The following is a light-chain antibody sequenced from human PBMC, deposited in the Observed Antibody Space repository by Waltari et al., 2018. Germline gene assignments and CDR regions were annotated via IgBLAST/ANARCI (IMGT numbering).Light chain of an antibody. CDR2: ETN. CDR3: GTWDSSLSAWL. Sequence: QSVLTQPPSVSAAPGQKVTISCSGSSSNIGNNYVSWYQQLPGTAPKLLIYETNKRPSGIPDRFSGSKSGTSATLGITGLQTGDEADYYCGTWDSSLSAWLFGGGTKLTVL. V-gene: IGLV1-51*02. J-gene: IGLJ3*02. CDR1: SSNIGNNY.